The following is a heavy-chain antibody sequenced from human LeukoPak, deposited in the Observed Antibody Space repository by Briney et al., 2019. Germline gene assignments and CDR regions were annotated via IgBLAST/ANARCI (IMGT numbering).Heavy chain of an antibody. CDR2: ISDIGSS. V-gene: IGHV4-59*02. D-gene: IGHD2-2*02. CDR1: GGSVSSDY. J-gene: IGHJ4*02. Sequence: PSETLSLTCTVSGGSVSSDYLTWIRQPPGKGLEWIGYISDIGSSSYNPSLKSRLTISLDTSKNQFSLKLTSVTAAVTAVYYCARGQYLTFPDYWGQGTLVTVSS. CDR3: ARGQYLTFPDY.